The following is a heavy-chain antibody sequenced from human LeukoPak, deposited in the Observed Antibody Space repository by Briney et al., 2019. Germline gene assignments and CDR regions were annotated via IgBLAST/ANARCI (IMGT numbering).Heavy chain of an antibody. J-gene: IGHJ4*02. V-gene: IGHV4-34*01. CDR3: ARRGEWTAWNFDY. Sequence: PSETLSLTCAVNGGAFSGYFWSWVRPSTERRVGWIREINYSGTTISNPSLESRVSMSMDLTRKRFSLELTSVTAADTAVYYCARRGEWTAWNFDYWAQGSLVTVSS. D-gene: IGHD1-1*01. CDR1: GGAFSGYF. CDR2: INYSGTT.